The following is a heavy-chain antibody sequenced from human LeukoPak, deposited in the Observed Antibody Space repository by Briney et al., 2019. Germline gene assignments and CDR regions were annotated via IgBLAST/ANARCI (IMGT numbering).Heavy chain of an antibody. CDR2: IKQDGSEK. CDR3: ARKGPRPESTNRDGYNFDAFDI. D-gene: IGHD5-24*01. Sequence: PGGSLRLSCAASGFTFSSYWMSWVRQAPGKGLEWVANIKQDGSEKYYVDSVKGRFTISRDNAKNSLYLQMNSLRAEDTAVYYCARKGPRPESTNRDGYNFDAFDIWGQGTMVTVSS. J-gene: IGHJ3*02. V-gene: IGHV3-7*01. CDR1: GFTFSSYW.